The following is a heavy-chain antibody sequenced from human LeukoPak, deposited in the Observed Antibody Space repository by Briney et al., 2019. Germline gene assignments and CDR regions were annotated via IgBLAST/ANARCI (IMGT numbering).Heavy chain of an antibody. J-gene: IGHJ5*02. CDR1: GGSFSGYY. CDR2: INHSGST. CDR3: ARVPGYSSGWYNWFDP. Sequence: PSETLSLTCAVYGGSFSGYYWSWIRQPPGKGLEWIGEINHSGSTNYNPSLKSRVTISVDTSKNQFSLKLSSVTAADTAVYYCARVPGYSSGWYNWFDPWGQGTLVTVSS. V-gene: IGHV4-34*01. D-gene: IGHD6-19*01.